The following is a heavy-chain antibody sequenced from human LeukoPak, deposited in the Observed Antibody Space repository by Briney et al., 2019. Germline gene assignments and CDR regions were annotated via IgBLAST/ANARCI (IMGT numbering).Heavy chain of an antibody. CDR1: GGSVSSGSYY. D-gene: IGHD6-19*01. CDR2: IYYSGST. Sequence: SETLSLTCIVSGGSVSSGSYYWSWIRQPPGKGLEWIGYIYYSGSTNYNPSLKSRVTTSVDTSKNQFSLKLSSVTAADTAVYYCARVWQWLFAVDYWGQGTLVTVSS. CDR3: ARVWQWLFAVDY. J-gene: IGHJ4*02. V-gene: IGHV4-61*01.